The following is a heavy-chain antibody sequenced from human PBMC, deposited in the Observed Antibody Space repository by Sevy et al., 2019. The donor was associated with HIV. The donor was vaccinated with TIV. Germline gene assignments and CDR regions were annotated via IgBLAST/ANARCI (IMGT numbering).Heavy chain of an antibody. J-gene: IGHJ4*02. CDR3: ARAQQITMLVVIGGLYFDF. V-gene: IGHV3-7*01. CDR2: VKQDMSEK. Sequence: GGSLRLSCVASGFTFSNYGMHWVRQAPGKGLEWVANVKQDMSEKYYADSVKGRFTISRDNAKNSLYLEMNSLRAEDTAVYYCARAQQITMLVVIGGLYFDFWGQGTLVTVSS. CDR1: GFTFSNYG. D-gene: IGHD3-22*01.